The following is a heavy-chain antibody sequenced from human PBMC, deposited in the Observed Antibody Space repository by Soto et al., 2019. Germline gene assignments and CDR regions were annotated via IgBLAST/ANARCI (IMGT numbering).Heavy chain of an antibody. CDR2: ISSSGSTI. CDR3: ASLGYTAMVPFDV. CDR1: GFTFSSYE. D-gene: IGHD5-18*01. V-gene: IGHV3-48*03. J-gene: IGHJ3*01. Sequence: GGSLRLSCAASGFTFSSYEMNWVRQAPGKGLEWVSYISSSGSTIYYADSVKGRFTISRDNAKNSLYLQMNSLRAEDTAVYYCASLGYTAMVPFDVWGQGTMVTVSS.